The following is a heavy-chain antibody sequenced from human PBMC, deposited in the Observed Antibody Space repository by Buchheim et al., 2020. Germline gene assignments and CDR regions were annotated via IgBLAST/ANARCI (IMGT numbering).Heavy chain of an antibody. V-gene: IGHV3-30*04. CDR2: ISYDGSNK. CDR3: ARDSPQTYYYGMDV. J-gene: IGHJ6*02. Sequence: QVQLVESGGGVVQPGRSLRLSCAASGFTFSSYAMHWVRQAPGKGLEWVAVISYDGSNKYYADSVKGRFTISRDNYKNTLYPQMNSLRAEDTAVYYCARDSPQTYYYGMDVWGQGTT. CDR1: GFTFSSYA.